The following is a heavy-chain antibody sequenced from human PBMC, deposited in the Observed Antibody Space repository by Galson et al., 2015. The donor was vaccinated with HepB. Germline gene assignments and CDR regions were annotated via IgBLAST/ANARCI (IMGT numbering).Heavy chain of an antibody. CDR2: IVPISRTA. D-gene: IGHD2-2*01. V-gene: IGHV1-69*13. CDR1: GGTFSSYG. Sequence: SVKVSCKASGGTFSSYGISWVRQAPGQGLEWMGGIVPISRTANYAQKFQGRVTVAADESSSTVFMELSSLKSEDTAVCYCASRRSTSCLVCAGDAFDVWGQGTVVTVSS. CDR3: ASRRSTSCLVCAGDAFDV. J-gene: IGHJ3*01.